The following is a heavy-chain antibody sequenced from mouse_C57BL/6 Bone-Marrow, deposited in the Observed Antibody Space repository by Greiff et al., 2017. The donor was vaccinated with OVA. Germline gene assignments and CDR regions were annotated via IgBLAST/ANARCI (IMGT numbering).Heavy chain of an antibody. Sequence: VQLQQSGAELVKPGASVKLSCKASGYTFTSYWMPWVKQRPGQGLEWIGMIHPNSGSTNYNEKFKSKATLTVDKSSSTAYMQLSSRTSEDSAVYYCARCLPQYYAMDYWGQGTSVTVSS. CDR2: IHPNSGST. V-gene: IGHV1-64*01. CDR3: ARCLPQYYAMDY. CDR1: GYTFTSYW. J-gene: IGHJ4*01.